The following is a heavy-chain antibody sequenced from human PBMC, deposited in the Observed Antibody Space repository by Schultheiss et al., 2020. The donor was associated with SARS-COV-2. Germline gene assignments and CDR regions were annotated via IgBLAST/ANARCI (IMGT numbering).Heavy chain of an antibody. Sequence: GGSLRLSCAASGFTVSPKYMSWVRQAPGKGLEWVSGVSGSGTTTYYTDSVKGRFTISRDNAKNSLYLQMNSLRAEDTAVYYCARDRTVTTDYYYGMDVWGQGTTVTVSS. CDR2: VSGSGTTT. V-gene: IGHV3-11*04. D-gene: IGHD4-17*01. J-gene: IGHJ6*02. CDR1: GFTVSPKY. CDR3: ARDRTVTTDYYYGMDV.